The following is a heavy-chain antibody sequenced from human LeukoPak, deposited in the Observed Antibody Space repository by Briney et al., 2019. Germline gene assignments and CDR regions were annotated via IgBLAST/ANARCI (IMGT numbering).Heavy chain of an antibody. CDR3: ARRGLGATGSDY. V-gene: IGHV4-39*01. D-gene: IGHD1-26*01. J-gene: IGHJ4*02. Sequence: KPSETLPLTCTVSGDSISRGSXYWDXXXXXXXXXXXXXGSIYSSGSTYYSPSLKSRVTISVETSSSQFSLKLSSVTAADMAVYYCARRGLGATGSDYWGQGTLVTVSS. CDR1: GDSISRGSXY. CDR2: IYSSGST.